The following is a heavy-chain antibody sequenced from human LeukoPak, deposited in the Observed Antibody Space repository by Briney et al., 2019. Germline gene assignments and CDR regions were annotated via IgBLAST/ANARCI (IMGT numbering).Heavy chain of an antibody. CDR1: GFSFIDYA. J-gene: IGHJ3*02. CDR3: AREARGYCSGGSCYPDAFDI. V-gene: IGHV3-21*01. Sequence: GGSLRLSCAASGFSFIDYAMNWVRQAPGKGLEWVSSISSSSSYIYYADSVKGRFTISRDNAKNSLYLQMNSLRAEDTAVYYCAREARGYCSGGSCYPDAFDIWGQGTMVTVSS. D-gene: IGHD2-15*01. CDR2: ISSSSSYI.